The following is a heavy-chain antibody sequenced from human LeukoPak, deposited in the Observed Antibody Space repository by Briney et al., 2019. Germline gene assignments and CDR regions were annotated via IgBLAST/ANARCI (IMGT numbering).Heavy chain of an antibody. CDR1: GYTFTSYG. V-gene: IGHV1-18*01. CDR3: ARGPVQRWGSEGPQPDAFDI. D-gene: IGHD3-16*01. J-gene: IGHJ3*02. CDR2: ISAYNGNT. Sequence: ASVKVSCKASGYTFTSYGISWVRQAPGQGLEWMGWISAYNGNTNYAQKLQGRVTMTTDTSTSTAYMELRSLRSDDTAVYYCARGPVQRWGSEGPQPDAFDIWGQGTMVTVSS.